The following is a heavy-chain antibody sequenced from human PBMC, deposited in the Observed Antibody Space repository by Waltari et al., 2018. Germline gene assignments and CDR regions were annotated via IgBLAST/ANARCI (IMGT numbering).Heavy chain of an antibody. CDR3: ARLWYYYGSGYPLDY. J-gene: IGHJ4*02. CDR2: INHSGST. V-gene: IGHV4-34*01. D-gene: IGHD3-10*01. Sequence: QVQLQQWGAGLLKPSETLSLTCAVYGGSFSGYYWSWIRPPPGKGLEWIGEINHSGSTNYNPSLKSRVTISVDTSKNQFSLKLSSVTAADTAVYYCARLWYYYGSGYPLDYWGQGTLVTVSS. CDR1: GGSFSGYY.